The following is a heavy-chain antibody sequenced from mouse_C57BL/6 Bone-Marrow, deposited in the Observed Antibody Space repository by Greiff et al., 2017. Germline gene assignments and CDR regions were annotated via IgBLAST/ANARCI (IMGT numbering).Heavy chain of an antibody. CDR1: GYTFTSYG. CDR2: IYPRSGNT. CDR3: AYYRGYYAMDY. J-gene: IGHJ4*01. Sequence: SGAELARPGASVKLSCKASGYTFTSYGISWVKQSTGQGLEWIGEIYPRSGNTYYNEKFKGKATLTADKSSSTAYMELRSLTSEDSAVYFCAYYRGYYAMDYWVKEPQSPSPQ. D-gene: IGHD1-1*01. V-gene: IGHV1-81*01.